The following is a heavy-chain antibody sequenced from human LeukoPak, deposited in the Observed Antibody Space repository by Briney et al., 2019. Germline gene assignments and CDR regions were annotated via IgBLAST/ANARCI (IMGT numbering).Heavy chain of an antibody. CDR1: GGTFSSYT. J-gene: IGHJ6*03. CDR3: ARDKNYDILTGYYGIMDV. V-gene: IGHV1-69*04. Sequence: SVKVSCKASGGTFSSYTISWVRQAPGQGLEWMGRIIPILGIANYAQKCQGRVTITADKSTSTAYMELGSLRSEDTAVYYCARDKNYDILTGYYGIMDVWGKGTTVTVSS. D-gene: IGHD3-9*01. CDR2: IIPILGIA.